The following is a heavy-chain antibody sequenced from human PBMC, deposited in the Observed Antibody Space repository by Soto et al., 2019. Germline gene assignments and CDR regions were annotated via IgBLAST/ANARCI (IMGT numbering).Heavy chain of an antibody. CDR3: ARGVLLWFGSQFDD. V-gene: IGHV3-11*01. CDR2: ISGSGTTI. J-gene: IGHJ4*02. CDR1: GFTFSDFY. D-gene: IGHD3-10*01. Sequence: QVQLVESGGGLVKPGGSLRLSCAASGFTFSDFYMSWIRQAPGKGLEWLSYISGSGTTIYYADSVKGRFTISRDNAKDSLYLQMSSLRAEDTAVYYGARGVLLWFGSQFDDWGQGTLVTVSS.